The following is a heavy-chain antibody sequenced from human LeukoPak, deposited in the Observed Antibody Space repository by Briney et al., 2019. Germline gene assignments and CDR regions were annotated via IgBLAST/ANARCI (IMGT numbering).Heavy chain of an antibody. V-gene: IGHV3-66*01. CDR3: ARVDSRTAQFDY. J-gene: IGHJ4*02. CDR2: IYSVGTT. Sequence: PGGSLRLSCAASGFTVSYNYMSWVRQAPGKGLEWVSLIYSVGTTAYADSVKGRFTVSRDNSKNTLYLQMNSLRAEDTAVYHCARVDSRTAQFDYWGQGTLVTVSS. CDR1: GFTVSYNY. D-gene: IGHD6-13*01.